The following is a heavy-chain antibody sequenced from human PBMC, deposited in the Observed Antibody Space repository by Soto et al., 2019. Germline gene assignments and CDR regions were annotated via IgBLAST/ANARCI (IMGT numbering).Heavy chain of an antibody. Sequence: QLQLQESGPGLVKPSETLSLTCTVSGGSISSSSYYWGWIRQPTGKGLEWIGSIYYSGSTYYNPSLKSRVTISVDTSKNQFSLKLSSVTAADTAVYYCARNYYSSGLPSAERYYFYYVDVWGKGTTATVSS. V-gene: IGHV4-39*01. D-gene: IGHD6-19*01. CDR1: GGSISSSSYY. CDR2: IYYSGST. J-gene: IGHJ6*03. CDR3: ARNYYSSGLPSAERYYFYYVDV.